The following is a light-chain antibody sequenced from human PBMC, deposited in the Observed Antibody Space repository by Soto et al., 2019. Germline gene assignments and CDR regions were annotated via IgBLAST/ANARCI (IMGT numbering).Light chain of an antibody. CDR2: GIS. J-gene: IGKJ5*01. CDR1: QSVNSN. Sequence: EIVMTQSPATLSVSTGERATLSCRASQSVNSNYLAWYQQKPGQAPRLLIYGISSRATGISDRFSGSGSGTEFTLTISSLQPEDFAIYYCQQYSKWPITFGQGTRLEI. CDR3: QQYSKWPIT. V-gene: IGKV3D-15*01.